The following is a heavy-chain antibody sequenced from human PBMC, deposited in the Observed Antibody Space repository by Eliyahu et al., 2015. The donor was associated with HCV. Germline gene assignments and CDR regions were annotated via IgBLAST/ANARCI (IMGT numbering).Heavy chain of an antibody. D-gene: IGHD3-16*02. V-gene: IGHV3-53*02. Sequence: EVQLVETGGGLIQPGGSLRLSXAASGFIVSPNYMSWVRQAPGKGLGWVSLIRSVGSTYYADSVKXRFTISRDNSKNTVYLQMNSLRAEDTAVYYCARIPSYTVSSYYGFDVWGQGTTVTVSS. CDR1: GFIVSPNY. CDR2: IRSVGST. CDR3: ARIPSYTVSSYYGFDV. J-gene: IGHJ6*02.